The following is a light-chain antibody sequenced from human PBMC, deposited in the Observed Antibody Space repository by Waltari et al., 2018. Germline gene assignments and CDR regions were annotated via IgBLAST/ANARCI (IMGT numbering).Light chain of an antibody. J-gene: IGKJ1*01. V-gene: IGKV1-5*03. CDR1: QSISTW. Sequence: DIQMTQSPSTLSESVGDIVTLTCRASQSISTWLAWYQQKPGRATKLLIYKASSLESGVPSRFSGSGSGTECTLTISSLQPDDFATYYCQQYSSFPRTFGQGTKVEIK. CDR2: KAS. CDR3: QQYSSFPRT.